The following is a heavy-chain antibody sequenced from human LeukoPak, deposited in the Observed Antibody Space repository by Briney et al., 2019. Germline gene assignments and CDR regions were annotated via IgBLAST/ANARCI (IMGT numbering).Heavy chain of an antibody. CDR3: ARGKYGGYFIDY. CDR1: GFTFSTYA. J-gene: IGHJ4*02. D-gene: IGHD6-25*01. Sequence: GGSLRLSCAASGFTFSTYAMSWVRQAPGKGLEWVSDISGSGGTTYHADSVKGRFTISRDNAKNTVYLQMNSLRAEDTAVYYCARGKYGGYFIDYWGQGTLVTVSS. V-gene: IGHV3-23*01. CDR2: ISGSGGTT.